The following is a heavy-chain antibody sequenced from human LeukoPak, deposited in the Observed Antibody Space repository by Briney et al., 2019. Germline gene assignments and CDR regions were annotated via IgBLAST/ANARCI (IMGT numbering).Heavy chain of an antibody. D-gene: IGHD3-10*01. CDR3: AAATVWFGELTSLFDY. CDR1: GGTFSSYA. Sequence: ASVKVSCKASGGTFSSYAISWVRQAPGQGLEWMGGIIPIFGTANYAQKFQGRVTITADESTSTAYMELSSLRSEDTAVYYCAAATVWFGELTSLFDYWGQGTLVTVSS. CDR2: IIPIFGTA. V-gene: IGHV1-69*13. J-gene: IGHJ4*02.